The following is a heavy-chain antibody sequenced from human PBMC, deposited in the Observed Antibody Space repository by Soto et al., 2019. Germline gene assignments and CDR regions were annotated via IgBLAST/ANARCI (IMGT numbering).Heavy chain of an antibody. J-gene: IGHJ4*02. V-gene: IGHV3-23*01. Sequence: XGSLILSCAASGFSFSSYSISWVRQTPGKGLEWVSGISGSGGSTYYADSVKGRFTISRDNSKNTLYLQMNSLRAEDTAVYYCAKRVDKAMVMFFFDYWGQGTLVTVSS. CDR3: AKRVDKAMVMFFFDY. CDR2: ISGSGGST. D-gene: IGHD5-18*01. CDR1: GFSFSSYS.